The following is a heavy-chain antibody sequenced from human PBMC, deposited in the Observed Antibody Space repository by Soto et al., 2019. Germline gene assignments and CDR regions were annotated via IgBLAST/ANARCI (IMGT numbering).Heavy chain of an antibody. CDR3: ARSEDTAMDLFDY. D-gene: IGHD5-18*01. V-gene: IGHV3-30-3*01. CDR2: ISYDGSNK. J-gene: IGHJ4*02. Sequence: QVPLVESGGGVVQPGRSLRLSCAASGFTFSSYAMHWVRQAPGKGLEWVAVISYDGSNKYYADSVKGRFTISRDNSKNTLYLQMNSLRAEDTAVYYCARSEDTAMDLFDYWGQGTLVTVSS. CDR1: GFTFSSYA.